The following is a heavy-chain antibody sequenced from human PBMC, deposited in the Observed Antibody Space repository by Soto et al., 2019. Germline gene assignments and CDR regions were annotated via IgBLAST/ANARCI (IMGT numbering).Heavy chain of an antibody. V-gene: IGHV3-74*01. CDR2: INTDGSST. J-gene: IGHJ4*02. D-gene: IGHD3-10*01. CDR3: AKRGVDTFGLSY. Sequence: EVQLVESGGGLVQPGGSLRLSCAVSGFTFSSFWMHWVRQAPGEGLVWVSRINTDGSSTSYADSVKGRFTISRDNAKNTLDLQRNSLRGEDTAMYYCAKRGVDTFGLSYWGQGTLVTVSS. CDR1: GFTFSSFW.